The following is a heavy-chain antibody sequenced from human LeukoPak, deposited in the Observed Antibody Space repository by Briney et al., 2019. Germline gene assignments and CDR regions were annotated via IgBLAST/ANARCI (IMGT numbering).Heavy chain of an antibody. CDR2: ISNNGDNT. V-gene: IGHV3-64D*09. CDR1: GFTFTSYS. Sequence: QAGGSLRLSCSASGFTFTSYSMHWIRQGPGKGLEYASAISNNGDNTYYADSVKGRFTISKDNSKNTLYLQMSSLRGEDTAVYYCGNGYDWNYWGQGTLVTVSS. CDR3: GNGYDWNY. D-gene: IGHD5-12*01. J-gene: IGHJ4*02.